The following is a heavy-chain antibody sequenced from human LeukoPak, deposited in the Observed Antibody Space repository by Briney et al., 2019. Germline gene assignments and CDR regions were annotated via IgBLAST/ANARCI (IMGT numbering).Heavy chain of an antibody. CDR2: IKQDGSEK. Sequence: GGSLRLSCAASGFTFSNYWMTWVRQAPGKGLEWVANIKQDGSEKYYVDSVKGRFTISRDNAKNSLYLQMNSLRAEDTAVYYCAKDLPGIAVAGTEMYWGQGTLVTVSS. CDR1: GFTFSNYW. D-gene: IGHD6-19*01. V-gene: IGHV3-7*01. CDR3: AKDLPGIAVAGTEMY. J-gene: IGHJ4*02.